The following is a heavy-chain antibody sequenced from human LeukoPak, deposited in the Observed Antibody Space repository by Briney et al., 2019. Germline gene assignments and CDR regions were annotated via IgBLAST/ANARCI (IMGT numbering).Heavy chain of an antibody. CDR3: AKGGKWDVTPFDY. Sequence: GGSLRLSCVVSGFTFNRCWMNWVRQAPGKGLEWVSTISGGGGSTYYADSVKGRFTISRDNSKNTLYLQVNSLRAEDTAVYYCAKGGKWDVTPFDYWGQGTLVTVSS. V-gene: IGHV3-23*01. CDR1: GFTFNRCW. CDR2: ISGGGGST. D-gene: IGHD1-26*01. J-gene: IGHJ4*02.